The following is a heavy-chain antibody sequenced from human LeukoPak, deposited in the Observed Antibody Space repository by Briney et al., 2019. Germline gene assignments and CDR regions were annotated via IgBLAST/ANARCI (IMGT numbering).Heavy chain of an antibody. CDR2: IRSKAYGGTT. J-gene: IGHJ5*02. CDR3: SRQALGYCSSSSCYGWFDP. D-gene: IGHD2-2*01. CDR1: GFTFSSYA. V-gene: IGHV3-49*04. Sequence: GGSLRLSCAASGFTFSSYAMSWVRQAPGKGLEWVGFIRSKAYGGTTEYAASVKGRFTISRDDYKSIAYLQMNSLKTEDTAVYYCSRQALGYCSSSSCYGWFDPWGQGTLVTVSS.